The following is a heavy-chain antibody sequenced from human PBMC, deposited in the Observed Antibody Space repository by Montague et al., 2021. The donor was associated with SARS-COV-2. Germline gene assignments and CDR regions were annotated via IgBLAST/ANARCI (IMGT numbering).Heavy chain of an antibody. CDR1: GGSFSGYY. Sequence: SEILSLTCAVYGGSFSGYYWSWIRQPPGKGLEWIGEINHSGSTNYNPSLKSRVTISVDTSKNQFSLKLSSVTAADTAVYYCARGYQLRFLEWSSRQSTFDYWGQGTLVTVSS. V-gene: IGHV4-34*01. D-gene: IGHD3-3*01. J-gene: IGHJ4*02. CDR2: INHSGST. CDR3: ARGYQLRFLEWSSRQSTFDY.